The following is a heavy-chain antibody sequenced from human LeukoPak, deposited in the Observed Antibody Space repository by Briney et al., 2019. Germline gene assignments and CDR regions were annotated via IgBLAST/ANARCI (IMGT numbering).Heavy chain of an antibody. Sequence: GGSLRLSCVASGFTFSTYWMSWVRQAPGKGLEWVANIKEDGSEKYYVDSVKGRFTISRDNAKNTLYLQMNSLRAEDTAVYYCAKDSPDAFDIWGQGTMVTASS. CDR1: GFTFSTYW. CDR3: AKDSPDAFDI. J-gene: IGHJ3*02. CDR2: IKEDGSEK. V-gene: IGHV3-7*01.